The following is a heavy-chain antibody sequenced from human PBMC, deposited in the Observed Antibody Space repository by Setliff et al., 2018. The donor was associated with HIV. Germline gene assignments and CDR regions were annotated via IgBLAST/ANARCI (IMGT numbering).Heavy chain of an antibody. CDR3: AKGSGPPWFDP. D-gene: IGHD3-3*01. J-gene: IGHJ5*02. CDR2: VTNTGDT. CDR1: GGSISSYY. Sequence: SETLSLTCTVSGGSISSYYWSWIRQPAGKGLEWIGRVTNTGDTSYNPSLKSRVTISMDTSKNLFSLKLTSVTAADTAVYFCAKGSGPPWFDPWGQGTLVTVSS. V-gene: IGHV4-4*07.